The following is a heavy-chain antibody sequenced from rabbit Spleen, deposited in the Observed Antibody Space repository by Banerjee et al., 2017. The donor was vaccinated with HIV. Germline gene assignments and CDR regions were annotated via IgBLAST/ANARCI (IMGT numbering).Heavy chain of an antibody. J-gene: IGHJ4*01. V-gene: IGHV1S7*01. Sequence: QLKESGGGLVQPGGSLKLSCKASGFTLSSYYMNWVRQAPGKGLEWIGYIDPVFGITYYANWVNGRFSISRENAQNTVFLQLISLTAADTATYFCARDLAGIIGWNFGLWGPGTLVTVS. D-gene: IGHD4-1*01. CDR2: IDPVFGIT. CDR1: GFTLSSYY. CDR3: ARDLAGIIGWNFGL.